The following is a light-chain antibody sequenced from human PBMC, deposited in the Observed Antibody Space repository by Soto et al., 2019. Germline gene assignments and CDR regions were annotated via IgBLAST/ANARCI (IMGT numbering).Light chain of an antibody. CDR2: KAS. CDR3: QQYNSYPRT. J-gene: IGKJ1*01. V-gene: IGKV1-5*03. Sequence: DIQMTQSPSTLSASVGDRVTITCRASQSISSWLAWYQQKPGQAPKLLIYKASSLESGVLSRCSGSGSGTEFTLTISSLQPDDFATYYCQQYNSYPRTFGQGTKVDIK. CDR1: QSISSW.